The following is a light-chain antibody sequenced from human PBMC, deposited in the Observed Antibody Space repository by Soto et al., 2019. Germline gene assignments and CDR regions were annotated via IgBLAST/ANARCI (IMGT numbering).Light chain of an antibody. CDR3: QQDNNWPRT. J-gene: IGKJ1*01. V-gene: IGKV3-15*01. CDR2: GAS. CDR1: QSVSSN. Sequence: TVLEQSPATVSLSPGDRATLPCRASQSVSSNKLAWYQHKPGQAPRLLVYGASFRATGMPARFSGSGFGTEFTLTISSLQSEDFAVYYCQQDNNWPRTFGQGTKVDIK.